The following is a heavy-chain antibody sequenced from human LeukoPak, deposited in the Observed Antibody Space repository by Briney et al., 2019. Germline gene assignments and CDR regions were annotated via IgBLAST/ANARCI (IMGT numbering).Heavy chain of an antibody. CDR3: ARSYYGSGSYSHGNWFDP. V-gene: IGHV1-2*02. CDR2: INPNSGGT. Sequence: ASVKVSCKASGYTFTGYYMHWVRQAPGQGLEWMGWINPNSGGTNYQGRVTMTRDTPISTAYMELSRLRSDDTAVYYCARSYYGSGSYSHGNWFDPWGQGTLVTVSS. CDR1: GYTFTGYY. J-gene: IGHJ5*02. D-gene: IGHD3-10*01.